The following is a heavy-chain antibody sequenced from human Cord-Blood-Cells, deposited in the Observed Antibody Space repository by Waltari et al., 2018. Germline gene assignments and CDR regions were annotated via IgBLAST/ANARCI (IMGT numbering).Heavy chain of an antibody. Sequence: QVQLQQWGAGRVKPSETLSLTCAVSGGSFSGYYWSCIRQPHGKGLEWIGEINHSGSTNYNPSLKSRVTISVDTSKNQFSLKLSSVTAADTAVYYCARNYGSGSPFDYWGQGTLVTVSS. CDR2: INHSGST. D-gene: IGHD3-10*01. J-gene: IGHJ4*02. CDR3: ARNYGSGSPFDY. CDR1: GGSFSGYY. V-gene: IGHV4-34*01.